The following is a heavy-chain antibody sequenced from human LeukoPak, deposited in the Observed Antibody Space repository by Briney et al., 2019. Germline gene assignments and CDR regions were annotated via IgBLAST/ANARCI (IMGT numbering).Heavy chain of an antibody. D-gene: IGHD3-10*01. J-gene: IGHJ5*02. V-gene: IGHV3-48*04. CDR1: GFTFTTYS. CDR2: ISSSSGTL. Sequence: GGSLRLSCAASGFTFTTYSMNWVRQAPGKGLEWVSYISSSSGTLYYADSVKGRFTISRDNAKNSLYLQMNSLRAEDMALYYCAASSTSGVFDPWGQGTLVTVSS. CDR3: AASSTSGVFDP.